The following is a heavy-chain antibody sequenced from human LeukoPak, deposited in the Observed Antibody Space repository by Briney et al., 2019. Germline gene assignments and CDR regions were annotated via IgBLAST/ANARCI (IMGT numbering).Heavy chain of an antibody. J-gene: IGHJ6*03. V-gene: IGHV3-7*03. CDR1: GFTFSSYW. Sequence: PGGSLRLSCAASGFTFSSYWMSWVRQAPGKGLEWVANIKQDGSEKYYVDSVKGRFTISRDNAKNSLYLQMNSLRAEDTAVYYCARGTSGWQYYYYYMDVWGKGTTVTISS. D-gene: IGHD3-10*01. CDR2: IKQDGSEK. CDR3: ARGTSGWQYYYYYMDV.